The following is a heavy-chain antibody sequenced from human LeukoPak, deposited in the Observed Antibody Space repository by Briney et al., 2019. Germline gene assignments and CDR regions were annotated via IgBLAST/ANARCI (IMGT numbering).Heavy chain of an antibody. D-gene: IGHD2-8*01. CDR1: GFTFSSYW. Sequence: GGSLRLSCAASGFTFSSYWMNWVRHAPGKGLVWVSRIASDGSSTTYADSVKGRFSISRDNAKNTLYLQMNCLRVEDTAVYYCARGRQPGNAYWGQGTLVTVSS. V-gene: IGHV3-74*01. CDR2: IASDGSST. CDR3: ARGRQPGNAY. J-gene: IGHJ4*02.